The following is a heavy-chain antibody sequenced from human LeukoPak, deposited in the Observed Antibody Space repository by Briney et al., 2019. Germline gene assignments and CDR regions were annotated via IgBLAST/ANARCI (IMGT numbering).Heavy chain of an antibody. CDR3: LRDARGYHYTYFDF. J-gene: IGHJ4*02. D-gene: IGHD5-18*01. Sequence: GGSLRLSCAASGFTLGGYDMHWVRQPTGDGLEWVAAVSAGHSAFYAGSVNARFPASSEDANNSLYLQMNSLRAGDAAVYYCLRDARGYHYTYFDFWGQGYLVTVSS. CDR1: GFTLGGYD. CDR2: VSAGHSA. V-gene: IGHV3-13*01.